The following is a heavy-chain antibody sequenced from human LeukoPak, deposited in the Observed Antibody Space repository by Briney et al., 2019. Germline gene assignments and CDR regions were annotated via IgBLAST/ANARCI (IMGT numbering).Heavy chain of an antibody. Sequence: SETLSLTCTVSGGSISSYYWSWIRQPPGKGLEWIGYIYYSGSTNYNPSLKSRVTISVDTSKNQFSLKLSSVTAADTAVYYCARDRHYYDSSGYYAGFDYWGQGTLVTVSS. V-gene: IGHV4-59*01. D-gene: IGHD3-22*01. CDR2: IYYSGST. CDR3: ARDRHYYDSSGYYAGFDY. J-gene: IGHJ4*02. CDR1: GGSISSYY.